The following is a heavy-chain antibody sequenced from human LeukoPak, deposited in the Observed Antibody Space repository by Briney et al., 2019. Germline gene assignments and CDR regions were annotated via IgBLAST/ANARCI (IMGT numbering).Heavy chain of an antibody. CDR3: AKDRGDYYDSSGYLIPLGY. D-gene: IGHD3-22*01. V-gene: IGHV3-30*04. Sequence: PGGSLRLSCAASGFTYSSFAMHWVRQAPGKGLEWVALILYHGNNEYYADSVKGRFTISRDNSKNTLYLQMNSLRAEDTAVYYCAKDRGDYYDSSGYLIPLGYWGQGTLVTLSS. J-gene: IGHJ4*02. CDR2: ILYHGNNE. CDR1: GFTYSSFA.